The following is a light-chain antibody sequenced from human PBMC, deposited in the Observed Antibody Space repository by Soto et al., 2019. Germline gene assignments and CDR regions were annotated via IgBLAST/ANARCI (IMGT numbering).Light chain of an antibody. CDR1: SSNIGAGYD. J-gene: IGLJ2*01. Sequence: QSVLTQPPSVSGAPGQRVTFSCTGTSSNIGAGYDVHWYQQLPGTVPKLLNYGNTNRPSGVPDRFSASKSGTSASLVITGLQAEDEADYYCQSFDISLYVIFGGGTKVTVL. V-gene: IGLV1-40*01. CDR2: GNT. CDR3: QSFDISLYVI.